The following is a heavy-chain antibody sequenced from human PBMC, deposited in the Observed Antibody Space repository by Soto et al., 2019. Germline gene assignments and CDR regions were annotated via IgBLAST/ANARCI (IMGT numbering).Heavy chain of an antibody. Sequence: QVQLQESGPGLVKPSETLSLTCTVSGGSISSYYWSWIRQPPGKGLEWIGYIYYSGSTNYNPSLKSRVTISVDTSKNQLSLKLSSVTAADTAVYYCARLEDDIPSHYFDYWGQGTLVTVSS. D-gene: IGHD3-9*01. V-gene: IGHV4-59*08. CDR2: IYYSGST. CDR1: GGSISSYY. J-gene: IGHJ4*02. CDR3: ARLEDDIPSHYFDY.